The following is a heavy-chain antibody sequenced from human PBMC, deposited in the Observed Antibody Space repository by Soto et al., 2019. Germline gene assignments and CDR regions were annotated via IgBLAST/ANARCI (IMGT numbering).Heavy chain of an antibody. CDR1: EFTFTNYA. CDR2: ISGSGGST. Sequence: GGSLRLSCAASEFTFTNYAMSWVRQAPGKGLQWVSTISGSGGSTYYADSVRGRFTISRDNSKHTLYVQMNSLRAEDTAVYYCVKDRCHSLSCPEYWGQGLLVTLSS. CDR3: VKDRCHSLSCPEY. D-gene: IGHD2-2*01. V-gene: IGHV3-23*01. J-gene: IGHJ4*02.